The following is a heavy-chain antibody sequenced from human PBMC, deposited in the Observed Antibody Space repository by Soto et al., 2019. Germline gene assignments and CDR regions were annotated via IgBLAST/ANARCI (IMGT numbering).Heavy chain of an antibody. CDR2: ISGSGATK. CDR1: GFTFGSHS. Sequence: QSGGSLRLSCAASGFTFGSHSINWVRQAPGKGLEWVSYISGSGATKYYADSVKGRFTISRDNARNSLYLQMSSLSDEDTAVYYCARAIRGFSYVVDYWGQGTLVTVSS. V-gene: IGHV3-48*02. J-gene: IGHJ4*02. D-gene: IGHD5-18*01. CDR3: ARAIRGFSYVVDY.